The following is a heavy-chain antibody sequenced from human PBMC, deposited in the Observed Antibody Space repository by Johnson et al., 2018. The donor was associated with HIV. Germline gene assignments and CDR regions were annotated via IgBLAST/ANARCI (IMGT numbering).Heavy chain of an antibody. CDR3: ARVITEGGTRWAFDI. D-gene: IGHD6-13*01. CDR2: IKSKTDGGTT. V-gene: IGHV3-15*01. J-gene: IGHJ3*02. Sequence: VQLVESGGGVVQPGGSLRLSCAASGFTFSNAWMSWVRQAPGKGLEWVGRIKSKTDGGTTAYAAPVKGRFTISRDDSKNTLYLQMNSLRAEDTAVYYCARVITEGGTRWAFDIWGQGTIVTVSS. CDR1: GFTFSNAW.